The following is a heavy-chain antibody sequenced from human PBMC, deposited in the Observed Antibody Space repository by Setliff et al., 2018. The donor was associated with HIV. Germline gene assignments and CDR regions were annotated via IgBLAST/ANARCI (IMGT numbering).Heavy chain of an antibody. V-gene: IGHV4-4*07. J-gene: IGHJ3*02. D-gene: IGHD6-19*01. CDR3: ARASAFRDGWYLTHGAFDI. CDR1: GGSINSFY. Sequence: SETLSLTCTVSGGSINSFYWSWIRQPAGKGLEWIGHIYTSGSTNYSPSLKSRVTISVDTSKNQFSLKLTSVTAADTAVYDCARASAFRDGWYLTHGAFDIWGQGTMVTVSS. CDR2: IYTSGST.